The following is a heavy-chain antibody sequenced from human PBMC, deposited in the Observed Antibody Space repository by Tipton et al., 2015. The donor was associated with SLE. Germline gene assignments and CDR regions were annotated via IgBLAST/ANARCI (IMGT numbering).Heavy chain of an antibody. Sequence: TLSLTCTVSDDSIGSHYWTWIRQPPGKGLEYIGYIYYTGSTNYNPSLKSRVTISVDTSKNQFSLKLISVTAADTAVYYCARDEDIVVGSLDIWGQGTMVSVSS. D-gene: IGHD2-15*01. V-gene: IGHV4-59*11. CDR3: ARDEDIVVGSLDI. J-gene: IGHJ3*02. CDR2: IYYTGST. CDR1: DDSIGSHY.